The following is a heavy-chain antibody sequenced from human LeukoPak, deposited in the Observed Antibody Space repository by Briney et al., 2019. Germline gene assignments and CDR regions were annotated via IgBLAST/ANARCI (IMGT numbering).Heavy chain of an antibody. J-gene: IGHJ4*02. CDR1: GFTFSSYA. V-gene: IGHV3-23*01. Sequence: GGSLRLSCAASGFTFSSYAMSWVRQAPGKGLEWVSGISGSGGSTYYADSVKGRFTISRDNSKNTPYLQMNSLRAEDTAVYYCAKVDGVVVAARLAYFDYWGQGTLVTVSS. D-gene: IGHD2-15*01. CDR3: AKVDGVVVAARLAYFDY. CDR2: ISGSGGST.